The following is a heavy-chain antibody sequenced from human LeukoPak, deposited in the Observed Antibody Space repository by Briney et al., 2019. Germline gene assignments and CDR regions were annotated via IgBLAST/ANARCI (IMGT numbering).Heavy chain of an antibody. Sequence: SETLPLTCTVSGGSISSYYWSWIRQPPGKGLEWIGYIYYSGSTNYNPSLKSRVTISVDTSKNQFSLKLSSVTAADTAVYYRARVRQWLRSEPTPLDYWGQVTLVTVFS. D-gene: IGHD3-22*01. CDR2: IYYSGST. V-gene: IGHV4-59*01. CDR1: GGSISSYY. J-gene: IGHJ4*02. CDR3: ARVRQWLRSEPTPLDY.